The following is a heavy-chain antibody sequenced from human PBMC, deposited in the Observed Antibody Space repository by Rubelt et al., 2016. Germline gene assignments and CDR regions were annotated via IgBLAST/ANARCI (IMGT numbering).Heavy chain of an antibody. V-gene: IGHV4-59*04. CDR3: AFSSSWFDAFDI. CDR2: IYYSGST. J-gene: IGHJ3*02. D-gene: IGHD6-13*01. Sequence: QVQLQESGPGLVKPSETLSLTCTVSGGSISSYYWSWIRQPPGKGLEWIGYIYYSGSTYYNPSLKSRVTMPVDTSKNQFSLKLSSGTAADTAVYYCAFSSSWFDAFDIWGQGTMVTVSS. CDR1: GGSISSYY.